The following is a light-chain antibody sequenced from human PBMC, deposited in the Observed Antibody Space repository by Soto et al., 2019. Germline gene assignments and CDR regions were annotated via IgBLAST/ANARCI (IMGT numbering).Light chain of an antibody. CDR1: SSDVGGYNY. CDR3: SSYAGSSNV. J-gene: IGLJ1*01. V-gene: IGLV2-8*01. CDR2: EVN. Sequence: QSALTQPPSASGSPGQSFAISCTGTSSDVGGYNYVSWYQQHPGKAPKLMIYEVNKRPSGVPDRFSGSKSGNTASLTVSGLQDEDEADYYCSSYAGSSNVFGTGTKVTV.